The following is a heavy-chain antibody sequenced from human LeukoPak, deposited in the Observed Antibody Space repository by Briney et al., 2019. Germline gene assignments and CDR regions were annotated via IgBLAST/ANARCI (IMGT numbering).Heavy chain of an antibody. D-gene: IGHD1-26*01. CDR1: GFTFSSHA. CDR3: AALSGVGVKIGFDY. CDR2: IYYQGNT. V-gene: IGHV3-66*01. J-gene: IGHJ4*02. Sequence: GGSLRLSCAASGFTFSSHAMSWVRQAPGKGLEWVSIIYYQGNTYYADSVKGRFTISRDNSKNTLYLEINNLRAEDTAVYYCAALSGVGVKIGFDYWGQGSLVIVSS.